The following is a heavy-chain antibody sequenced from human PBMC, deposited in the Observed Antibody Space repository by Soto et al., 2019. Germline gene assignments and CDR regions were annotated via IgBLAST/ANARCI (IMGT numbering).Heavy chain of an antibody. D-gene: IGHD3-3*01. CDR1: GFTFSSYG. V-gene: IGHV3-33*01. CDR2: IWYDGSNK. Sequence: GGSLRLSCAASGFTFSSYGMHWVRQAPGKGLEWVAVIWYDGSNKYYADSVKGRFTISRDNSKNTLYLQMNSLRAEDTAVYYCARDGTYYDFWSGFSKGTTLKPPYNWFDPWGQGTLVTVSS. J-gene: IGHJ5*02. CDR3: ARDGTYYDFWSGFSKGTTLKPPYNWFDP.